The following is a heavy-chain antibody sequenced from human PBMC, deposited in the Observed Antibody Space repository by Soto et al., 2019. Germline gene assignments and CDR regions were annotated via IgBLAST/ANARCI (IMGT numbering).Heavy chain of an antibody. D-gene: IGHD4-17*01. CDR2: INQDGTAK. J-gene: IGHJ4*02. V-gene: IGHV3-7*04. Sequence: EVQLVESGGGLVQPGGSLRLSCAVSGFTFGTHWMSWVRQAPGKGQEWVANINQDGTAKSYVDSVKGRFTISRDNAKNSLYLQMNSLRVEDTAVYYCASDYGLGGQGSLVTVSS. CDR3: ASDYGL. CDR1: GFTFGTHW.